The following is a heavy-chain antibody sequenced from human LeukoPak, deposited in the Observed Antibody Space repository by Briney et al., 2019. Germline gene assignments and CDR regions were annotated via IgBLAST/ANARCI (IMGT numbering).Heavy chain of an antibody. J-gene: IGHJ4*02. CDR1: GFTFSSYA. V-gene: IGHV3-23*01. D-gene: IGHD2-15*01. CDR3: ANNHLGYCSGGSCYPDYYFDY. CDR2: ISGSGGST. Sequence: GGSLRLSCAASGFTFSSYARSWVRQAPGKGLEWVSAISGSGGSTYYADSVKGRFTISRDNSKNTLYLQMNSLRAEDTAVYYCANNHLGYCSGGSCYPDYYFDYWGQGTLVTVSS.